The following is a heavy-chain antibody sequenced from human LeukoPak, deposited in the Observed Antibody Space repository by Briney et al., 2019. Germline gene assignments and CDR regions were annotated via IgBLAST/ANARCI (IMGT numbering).Heavy chain of an antibody. CDR3: ARDDAGYSYDPRGWFDP. Sequence: GGSLRLSCAASGFTFSSYWMHWVRQAPGKGLLWVSRLNSDGSSTSYADSVKGRFTISRDNAKNTLYLQMNSLRAEDTAVYYCARDDAGYSYDPRGWFDPWGQGTLVTVSS. J-gene: IGHJ5*02. V-gene: IGHV3-74*01. D-gene: IGHD5-18*01. CDR2: LNSDGSST. CDR1: GFTFSSYW.